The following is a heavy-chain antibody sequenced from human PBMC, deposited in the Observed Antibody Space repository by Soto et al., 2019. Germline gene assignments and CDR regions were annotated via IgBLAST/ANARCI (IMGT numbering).Heavy chain of an antibody. CDR3: ARRSMTTGDPWQGDNWFDP. D-gene: IGHD4-17*01. V-gene: IGHV4-30-2*01. CDR2: IYHSGST. J-gene: IGHJ5*02. CDR1: GGSISSGGYS. Sequence: KTSETLSLTCAVSGGSISSGGYSWSWIRQPPGKGLEWIGYIYHSGSTYYNPSLKSRVTISVDRSKNQFSLKLSSVTAADTAVYYCARRSMTTGDPWQGDNWFDPWGQGTMATVYS.